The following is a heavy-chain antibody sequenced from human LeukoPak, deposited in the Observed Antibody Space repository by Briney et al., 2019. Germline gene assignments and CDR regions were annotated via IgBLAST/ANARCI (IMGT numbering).Heavy chain of an antibody. J-gene: IGHJ6*02. D-gene: IGHD3-10*01. Sequence: PGGSLRLSCAAPGFTFSSYAMSWVRQAPGKGLEWVSAISGSGGSTYYADSVKGRFTISRDNSKNTLYLQMNSLRAEDTAVYYCAKAGSEVRGVIYYGMDVWGQGTTVTVSS. CDR1: GFTFSSYA. CDR2: ISGSGGST. CDR3: AKAGSEVRGVIYYGMDV. V-gene: IGHV3-23*01.